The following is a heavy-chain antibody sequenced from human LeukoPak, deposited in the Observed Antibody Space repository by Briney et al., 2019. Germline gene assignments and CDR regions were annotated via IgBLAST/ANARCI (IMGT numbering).Heavy chain of an antibody. J-gene: IGHJ4*02. Sequence: ASVKVSCKVSGYTLTELSMHWVRQAPGKGLEWMGGFDPEDGETIYAQKFQGRVTMTEDTSTDTAYMELSSLRSEDTAVYYRATDSAITVGSYYFDYWGQGTLVTVSS. CDR2: FDPEDGET. CDR3: ATDSAITVGSYYFDY. CDR1: GYTLTELS. D-gene: IGHD1-26*01. V-gene: IGHV1-24*01.